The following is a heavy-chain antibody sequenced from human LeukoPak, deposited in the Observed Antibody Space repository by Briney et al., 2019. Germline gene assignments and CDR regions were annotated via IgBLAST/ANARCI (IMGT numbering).Heavy chain of an antibody. CDR1: GFTFSSYS. D-gene: IGHD5-24*01. CDR3: ARGDGYSVGPDY. CDR2: ISSSSSYI. J-gene: IGHJ4*02. V-gene: IGHV3-21*01. Sequence: PGGSLRLSCAASGFTFSSYSMNWVRQAPGKGLEGVSSISSSSSYIYYADSVTGRFTISRDNAKNSLYLQMNSLRAEDTAVYYCARGDGYSVGPDYWGQGTLVTVSS.